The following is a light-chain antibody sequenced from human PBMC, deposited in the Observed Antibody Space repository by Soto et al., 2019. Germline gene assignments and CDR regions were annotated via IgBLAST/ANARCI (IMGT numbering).Light chain of an antibody. J-gene: IGKJ1*01. CDR2: GAS. V-gene: IGKV3-15*01. CDR1: QSISDT. Sequence: IVLKPSPVTLSLSPCGRATLSGRASQSISDTLAWYQQKPGQAPRLLIHGASTRAPGFPARFSGSGSGTDFTLTISSLQSEDFAVYYCQQYDNWPWTFGQGTKVDI. CDR3: QQYDNWPWT.